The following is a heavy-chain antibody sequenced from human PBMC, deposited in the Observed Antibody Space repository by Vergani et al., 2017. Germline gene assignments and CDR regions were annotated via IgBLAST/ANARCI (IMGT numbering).Heavy chain of an antibody. CDR1: GYTFTGYQ. V-gene: IGHV1-2*02. CDR2: INPNSGGT. J-gene: IGHJ4*02. Sequence: QVQLVQSGAEVKKPGASVTVSCKASGYTFTGYQMHWVRQAPGQGLEWMGWINPNSGGTNYAQKFQGRVTMTRDTSITIAYMGLSRLRSDDTAVYYCASQEMSTIPCFDYGGQGTLVTVSS. CDR3: ASQEMSTIPCFDY. D-gene: IGHD5-24*01.